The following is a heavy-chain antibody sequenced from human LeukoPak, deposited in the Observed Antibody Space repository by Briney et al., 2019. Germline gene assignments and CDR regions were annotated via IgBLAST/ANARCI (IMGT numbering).Heavy chain of an antibody. Sequence: ASVKVSCKASGYTFTSYGISWVRQAPGQGLEWMGWISAYNGNTSYAQKLQGRVTMTTDTSTSTADMELSSLRSEDTAAYYCARDREYCSGGSCYPSSFDYWGQGTLVTVSS. CDR2: ISAYNGNT. CDR1: GYTFTSYG. V-gene: IGHV1-18*01. CDR3: ARDREYCSGGSCYPSSFDY. D-gene: IGHD2-15*01. J-gene: IGHJ4*02.